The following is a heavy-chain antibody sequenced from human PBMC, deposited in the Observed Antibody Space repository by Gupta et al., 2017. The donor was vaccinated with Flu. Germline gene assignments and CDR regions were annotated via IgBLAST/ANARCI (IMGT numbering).Heavy chain of an antibody. V-gene: IGHV2-70*04. D-gene: IGHD2-2*01. CDR2: IDWDDDK. Sequence: GKALEWLARIDWDDDKFYSTSLKTRLTISKDTSKNKVVLTMTNMDPLDTATYYCARTTQCTSTSCYLDDWGQGTLVTVSS. J-gene: IGHJ4*02. CDR3: ARTTQCTSTSCYLDD.